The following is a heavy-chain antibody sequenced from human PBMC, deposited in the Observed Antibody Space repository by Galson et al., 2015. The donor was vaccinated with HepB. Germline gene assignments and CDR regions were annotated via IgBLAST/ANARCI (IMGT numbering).Heavy chain of an antibody. CDR3: ATSKGRGTAYDY. J-gene: IGHJ4*02. CDR2: IIPIFGTA. V-gene: IGHV1-69*13. D-gene: IGHD3-16*01. Sequence: SVKVSCKASGGTFSSYAISWVRQAPGQGLEWMGGIIPIFGTANYAQKFQGRVTITADESTSTAYMELSSLRSEDTAVYYCATSKGRGTAYDYWGQGTLVTVSS. CDR1: GGTFSSYA.